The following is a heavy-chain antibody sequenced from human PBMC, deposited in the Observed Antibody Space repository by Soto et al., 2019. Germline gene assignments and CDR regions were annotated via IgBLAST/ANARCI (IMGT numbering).Heavy chain of an antibody. CDR3: ARHRNSFITIFGVRDYYYYMDV. J-gene: IGHJ6*03. D-gene: IGHD3-3*01. CDR2: IYPGDSDT. Sequence: PGESLKISCKGSGYSFTSYWIGWVRQMPGKGLEWMGIIYPGDSDTRYSPSFQGQVTISADKSISTAYLQWSSLKASDTAMYYCARHRNSFITIFGVRDYYYYMDVWGKGTTVTVSS. CDR1: GYSFTSYW. V-gene: IGHV5-51*01.